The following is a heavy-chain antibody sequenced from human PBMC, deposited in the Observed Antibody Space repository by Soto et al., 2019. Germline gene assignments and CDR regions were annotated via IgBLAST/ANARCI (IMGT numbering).Heavy chain of an antibody. V-gene: IGHV3-48*02. D-gene: IGHD3-3*01. CDR2: ISSDSRTI. CDR1: GFSLSDYA. Sequence: GGSLRLSCVASGFSLSDYAVNWVRQAPGKGLEWVSFISSDSRTIYYADSVEGRFTVSRDNARNSVSLQMDSLRDEDAAVYYCARIKLVEWFFITVDVYDMDVWGHGPPVTVSS. CDR3: ARIKLVEWFFITVDVYDMDV. J-gene: IGHJ6*02.